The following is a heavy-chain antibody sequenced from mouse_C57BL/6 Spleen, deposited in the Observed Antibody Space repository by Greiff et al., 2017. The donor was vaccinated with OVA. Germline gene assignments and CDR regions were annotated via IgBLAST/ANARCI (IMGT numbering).Heavy chain of an antibody. J-gene: IGHJ4*01. CDR3: ARGRGNYGSYAMDY. CDR1: GYTFTDYY. CDR2: INPNNGGT. Sequence: EVQLQQSGPELVKPGASVKISCKASGYTFTDYYMNWVKQSHGQSLEWIGDINPNNGGTSYTQKFKGKATLTVDKSSSTAYMALRSLTSEDSAVYYCARGRGNYGSYAMDYWGQGTSVTVSA. D-gene: IGHD2-1*01. V-gene: IGHV1-26*01.